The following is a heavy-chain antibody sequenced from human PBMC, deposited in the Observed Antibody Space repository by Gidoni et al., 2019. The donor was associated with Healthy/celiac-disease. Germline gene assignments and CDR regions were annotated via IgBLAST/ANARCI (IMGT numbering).Heavy chain of an antibody. CDR3: ARELTGTWEYYYGMDV. J-gene: IGHJ6*02. V-gene: IGHV1-69*01. Sequence: QVQLVQSGAEVKKPGSAVKVSCKAYGGTFSRYAISWVRQAPGQGLEWMGGIIPIFGTANYAQKFQGRVTITADESTSTAYMELSSLRSEDTAVYYCARELTGTWEYYYGMDVWGQGTTVTVSS. CDR2: IIPIFGTA. D-gene: IGHD1-7*01. CDR1: GGTFSRYA.